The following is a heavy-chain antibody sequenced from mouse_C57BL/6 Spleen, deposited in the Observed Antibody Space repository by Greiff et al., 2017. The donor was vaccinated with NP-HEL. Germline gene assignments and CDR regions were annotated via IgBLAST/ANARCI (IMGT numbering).Heavy chain of an antibody. V-gene: IGHV1-54*01. D-gene: IGHD1-1*01. J-gene: IGHJ3*01. CDR1: GYAFTNYL. Sequence: VKLMESGAELVRPGTSVKVSCKASGYAFTNYLIEWVKQRPGQGLEWIGVINPGSGGTNYNEKFKGKATLTADKSSSTAYMQLSSLTSEDSAVYFCARIGYYGAAYWGQGTLVTVSA. CDR2: INPGSGGT. CDR3: ARIGYYGAAY.